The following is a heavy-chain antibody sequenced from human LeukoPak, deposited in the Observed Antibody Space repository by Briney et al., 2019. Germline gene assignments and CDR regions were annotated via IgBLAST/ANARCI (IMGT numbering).Heavy chain of an antibody. CDR1: EFTFSNYA. CDR2: ISGSGGIT. D-gene: IGHD6-13*01. Sequence: GGSLRLSCAASEFTFSNYAMSWVRQAPGKGLEWVSGISGSGGITYYTDSVKGRFTISRDNSKNTLYLQMNSLRDEDPAVYYCAKDRSGGLQQLDYWGQGTLVTVSS. CDR3: AKDRSGGLQQLDY. V-gene: IGHV3-23*01. J-gene: IGHJ4*02.